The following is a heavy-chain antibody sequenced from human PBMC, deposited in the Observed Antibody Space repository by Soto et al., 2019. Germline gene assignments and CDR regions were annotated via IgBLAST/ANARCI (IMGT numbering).Heavy chain of an antibody. Sequence: QVQLVESGGGVVQSGMSLRLSCAASGFTFSSYGMHWVRQAPGKGLEWVAVISYDGSNKYYADSVKGRFTISRDSSKNTLYMEMNSQRPEDTAVYYCAKGEYYYGSGSPYDGMDVWGQGNTVTVSS. J-gene: IGHJ6*02. CDR2: ISYDGSNK. CDR3: AKGEYYYGSGSPYDGMDV. D-gene: IGHD3-10*01. V-gene: IGHV3-30*18. CDR1: GFTFSSYG.